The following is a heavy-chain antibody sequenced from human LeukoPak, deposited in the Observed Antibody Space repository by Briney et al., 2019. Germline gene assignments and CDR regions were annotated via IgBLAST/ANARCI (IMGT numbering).Heavy chain of an antibody. Sequence: GGSLRLSCEASGFTFSSYWLSWVRQAPGKGLEWVANIKQDGSEKYYVDSVKGRFTISRDNAKNSLYLQMNSLRAEDTAVYYCAREAGPHDFWGGYSHWGQGTLVTVPS. CDR1: GFTFSSYW. CDR2: IKQDGSEK. D-gene: IGHD3-3*01. CDR3: AREAGPHDFWGGYSH. J-gene: IGHJ4*02. V-gene: IGHV3-7*01.